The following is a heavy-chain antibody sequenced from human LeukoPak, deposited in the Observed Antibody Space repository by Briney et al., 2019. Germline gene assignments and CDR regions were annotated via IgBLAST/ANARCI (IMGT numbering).Heavy chain of an antibody. CDR2: INPNSGGT. V-gene: IGHV1-2*02. J-gene: IGHJ4*02. CDR1: GYTFTGYY. D-gene: IGHD5-18*01. Sequence: ASVKVSCKASGYTFTGYYMHWVRQAPGQGLEWMGWINPNSGGTNYAQKFQGRVTMTRDTSISTAYMELSRLRSDDTAVYYCARDSNIQLWLTDLDYWGQGTLVTVSS. CDR3: ARDSNIQLWLTDLDY.